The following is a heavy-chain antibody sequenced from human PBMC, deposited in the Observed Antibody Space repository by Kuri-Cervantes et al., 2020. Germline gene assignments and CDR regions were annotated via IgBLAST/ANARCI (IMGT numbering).Heavy chain of an antibody. V-gene: IGHV3-7*01. CDR2: IKQDRSEK. CDR3: ARSGVGVSTSRYAY. CDR1: GFTFSSYW. D-gene: IGHD2-2*01. J-gene: IGHJ4*02. Sequence: GESLKISCAASGFTFSSYWMSWVRQAPGMGLEWVANIKQDRSEKYYVDSVKGRFTISRDNAKNSLYLQMNSLRAEDTAVYYCARSGVGVSTSRYAYWSQGTLVTVSS.